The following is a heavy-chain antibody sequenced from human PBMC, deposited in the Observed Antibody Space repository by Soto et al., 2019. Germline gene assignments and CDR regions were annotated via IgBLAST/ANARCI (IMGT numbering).Heavy chain of an antibody. CDR2: ISGSGGST. Sequence: GGSLRLSCAASGFTFSSYAMSWVRQAPGKGLEWVSAISGSGGSTYYADSVKGRFTISRDNSKNTLYLQMNSLRAEDTAVYYCAKRAPYDYGAPRSFDYWGQGTPVTVSS. V-gene: IGHV3-23*01. D-gene: IGHD4-17*01. CDR3: AKRAPYDYGAPRSFDY. J-gene: IGHJ4*02. CDR1: GFTFSSYA.